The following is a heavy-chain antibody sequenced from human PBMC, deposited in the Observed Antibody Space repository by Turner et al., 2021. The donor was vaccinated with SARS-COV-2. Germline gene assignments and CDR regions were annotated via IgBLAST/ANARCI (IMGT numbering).Heavy chain of an antibody. V-gene: IGHV5-51*01. J-gene: IGHJ4*02. Sequence: EVQLEQSGAEVKKPGESLKITCKGAGYSFTSYWIGWVRQMPGRGLEWMGIIFPGDSYTRYSPSFQGQVTISADKSISTAYLQWSSLKASDTAIYYCARREWGGSLGHIDYWGQGTLVTVSS. CDR1: GYSFTSYW. CDR2: IFPGDSYT. CDR3: ARREWGGSLGHIDY. D-gene: IGHD1-26*01.